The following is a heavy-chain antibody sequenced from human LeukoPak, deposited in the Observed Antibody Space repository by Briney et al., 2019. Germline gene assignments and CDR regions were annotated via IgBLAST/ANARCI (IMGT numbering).Heavy chain of an antibody. CDR1: GGTFSSYA. Sequence: SVKVSCKASGGTFSSYAISWVRQAPGQGLEWMGGIIPIFGTANYAQKFQGRVTITADKSTSTAYMELSSLRSEDTAVYYCARDRPNYYGSGSYRTFDYWGQGTLVTVSS. CDR2: IIPIFGTA. D-gene: IGHD3-10*01. J-gene: IGHJ4*02. CDR3: ARDRPNYYGSGSYRTFDY. V-gene: IGHV1-69*06.